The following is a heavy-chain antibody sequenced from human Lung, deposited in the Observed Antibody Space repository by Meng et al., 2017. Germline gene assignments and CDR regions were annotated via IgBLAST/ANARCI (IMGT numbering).Heavy chain of an antibody. V-gene: IGHV4-34*01. CDR3: ARGPTTMAHDFDY. Sequence: VQRQHGGAGHLKPSETLSLTCRVSGGSFSDYYWSWIRQPPGKGLEWIGEINHSGSTNYNPSLESRATISVDTSQNNLSLKLSSVTAADSAVYYCARGPTTMAHDFDYWGQGTLVTVSS. CDR2: INHSGST. D-gene: IGHD4-11*01. CDR1: GGSFSDYY. J-gene: IGHJ4*02.